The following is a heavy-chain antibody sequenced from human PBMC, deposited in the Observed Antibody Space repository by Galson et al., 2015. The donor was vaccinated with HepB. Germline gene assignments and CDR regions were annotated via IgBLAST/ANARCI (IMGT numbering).Heavy chain of an antibody. CDR2: IKQDGSEK. CDR1: GFTFSSYW. J-gene: IGHJ6*02. Sequence: SLRLSCAASGFTFSSYWMSWVRQAPGKGLEWVANIKQDGSEKYYVDSVKGRFTIPRDNAKNSLYLQMNSLRAEDTAVYYCARDLIAALAYYGMDVWGQGTTVTVSS. V-gene: IGHV3-7*03. D-gene: IGHD6-6*01. CDR3: ARDLIAALAYYGMDV.